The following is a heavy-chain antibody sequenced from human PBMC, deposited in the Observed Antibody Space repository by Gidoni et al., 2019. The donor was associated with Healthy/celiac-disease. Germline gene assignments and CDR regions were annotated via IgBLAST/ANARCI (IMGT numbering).Heavy chain of an antibody. CDR3: ARDGGYDGVNYYGMDV. V-gene: IGHV4-59*01. Sequence: QVQLQESGPGLVKPSETLSLTCTVSGGSISSYYWSWIRQPPGKGLEWIGYIYYSGSTNYNPSRKSRVTISVDTSKNQFSLKLSSVTAADTAVYYCARDGGYDGVNYYGMDVWGQGTTVTVSS. CDR1: GGSISSYY. J-gene: IGHJ6*02. D-gene: IGHD5-12*01. CDR2: IYYSGST.